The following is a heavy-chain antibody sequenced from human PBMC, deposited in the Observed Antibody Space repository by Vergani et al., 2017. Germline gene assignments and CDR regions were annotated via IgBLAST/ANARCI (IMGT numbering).Heavy chain of an antibody. CDR1: GFTFSDFY. CDR3: AGRRGSGSYDS. D-gene: IGHD1-26*01. J-gene: IGHJ5*01. V-gene: IGHV3-11*01. CDR2: IDSSGSTI. Sequence: QVRLVESGGGLVNPGGSLRLSCAASGFTFSDFYMSWIRQAPGKGPGWVSYIDSSGSTIYYADSVKGRFTMSRDNAKNSLYLQMNSLRAEDTAVYYCAGRRGSGSYDSWGQGTLVTVSS.